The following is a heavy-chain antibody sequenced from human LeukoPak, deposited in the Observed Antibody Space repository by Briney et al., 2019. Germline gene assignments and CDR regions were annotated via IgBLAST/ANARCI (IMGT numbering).Heavy chain of an antibody. CDR1: GFTFTTYS. J-gene: IGHJ4*02. CDR2: ISSSGDYI. Sequence: GGSLRLSCAASGFTFTTYSMNWVRQAPGKGLEWVPFISSSGDYIYYTDSVKGRFTISRDNAKNSLYLQMNSLRAEDTAVYYCARVPSDSFDYWGQGTLVTVSS. CDR3: ARVPSDSFDY. V-gene: IGHV3-21*01.